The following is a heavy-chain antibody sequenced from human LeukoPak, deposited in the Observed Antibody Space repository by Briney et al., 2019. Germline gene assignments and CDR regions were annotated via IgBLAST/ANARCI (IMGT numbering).Heavy chain of an antibody. CDR2: IYYSGST. CDR3: ARSVGATHLDY. CDR1: GGSISSGGYY. D-gene: IGHD1-26*01. V-gene: IGHV4-31*03. J-gene: IGHJ4*02. Sequence: PSQTLSLTCTVSGGSISSGGYYWSWLRQHPGKGLEWIGYIYYSGSTYYNPSLKSRLTISVDTSKNQFSLNLSSVTAADTAVYYCARSVGATHLDYWGQGTLVTVSS.